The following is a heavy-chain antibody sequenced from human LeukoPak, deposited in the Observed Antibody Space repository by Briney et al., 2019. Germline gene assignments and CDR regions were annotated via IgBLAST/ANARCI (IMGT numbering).Heavy chain of an antibody. J-gene: IGHJ4*02. CDR1: GYTFTSYG. Sequence: GASVKVSCKASGYTFTSYGISWVRQAPGQGLEWMGWISAYNGNTNYAQKLQGRVTMTTDTSTSTAYMELRSLRSDDTAVYYCARATPMYSGSYHLNFDYWGQGTLVTVSS. CDR2: ISAYNGNT. V-gene: IGHV1-18*01. CDR3: ARATPMYSGSYHLNFDY. D-gene: IGHD1-26*01.